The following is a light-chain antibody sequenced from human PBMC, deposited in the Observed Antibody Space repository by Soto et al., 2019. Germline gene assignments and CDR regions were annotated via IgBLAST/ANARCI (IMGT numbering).Light chain of an antibody. J-gene: IGKJ1*01. Sequence: DIPMTQSPSSLSASVGDRVTIHCQASQDISNCLNWYQQKPGKAPRLLIYDASKLETGVPSRFSGSGSGTEFILTISSLQPDDFAAYYCQQYGSRSCTFGQGTKVDI. CDR3: QQYGSRSCT. CDR1: QDISNC. CDR2: DAS. V-gene: IGKV1-33*01.